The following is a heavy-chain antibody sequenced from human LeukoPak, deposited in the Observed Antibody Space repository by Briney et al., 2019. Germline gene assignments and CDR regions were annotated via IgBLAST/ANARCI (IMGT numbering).Heavy chain of an antibody. Sequence: SETLSLTCTVSGGSFSSDDYYWSWIRQPPGKGLEWIGYIYYSGSTYYNPSLKSRVTISVDTSKNQFSLKLSSVTAADTAVYYCARVSRLTTVVTPDYWGQGTLVTVSS. CDR2: IYYSGST. CDR1: GGSFSSDDYY. J-gene: IGHJ4*02. CDR3: ARVSRLTTVVTPDY. V-gene: IGHV4-30-4*01. D-gene: IGHD4-23*01.